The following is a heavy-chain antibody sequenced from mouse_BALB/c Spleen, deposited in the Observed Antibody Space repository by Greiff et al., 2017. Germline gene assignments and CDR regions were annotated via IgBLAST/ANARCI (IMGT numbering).Heavy chain of an antibody. J-gene: IGHJ4*01. D-gene: IGHD4-1*01. Sequence: VQLQQSGAELAKPGASVKMSCKASGYTFTSYWMHWVKQRPGQGLEWIGYINPSTGYTEYNQKFKDKATLTADKSSSTAYMQLSSLTSEDSAVYYCAIWDYYAMDYWGQGTSVTVSS. V-gene: IGHV1-7*01. CDR1: GYTFTSYW. CDR3: AIWDYYAMDY. CDR2: INPSTGYT.